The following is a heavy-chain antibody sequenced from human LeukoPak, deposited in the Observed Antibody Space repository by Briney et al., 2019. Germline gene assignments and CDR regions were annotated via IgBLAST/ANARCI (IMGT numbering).Heavy chain of an antibody. V-gene: IGHV1-2*02. D-gene: IGHD6-13*01. Sequence: ASVKVSCKTSGYTFTGYYMHWVRQAPGQGLEWMGWINPNSGGTNYAQKFQGRVTMTRDTSISTAYMELSRLRSDDTAVYYCARSASEAAAGKDWFDPWGQGTLVTVSS. CDR3: ARSASEAAAGKDWFDP. J-gene: IGHJ5*02. CDR2: INPNSGGT. CDR1: GYTFTGYY.